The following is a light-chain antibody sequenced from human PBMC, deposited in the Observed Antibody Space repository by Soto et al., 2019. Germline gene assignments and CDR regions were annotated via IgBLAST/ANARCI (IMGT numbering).Light chain of an antibody. Sequence: IQMTQSPSSLSASVGDRVTITCRASQSISSYLNWYQQKPGKAPKLLISGASSLKSGVPSRLSGSGSGTDFSLTISSLQPEDYATYYCQQSYSTPWTFGQGTKVEI. CDR1: QSISSY. V-gene: IGKV1-39*01. J-gene: IGKJ1*01. CDR2: GAS. CDR3: QQSYSTPWT.